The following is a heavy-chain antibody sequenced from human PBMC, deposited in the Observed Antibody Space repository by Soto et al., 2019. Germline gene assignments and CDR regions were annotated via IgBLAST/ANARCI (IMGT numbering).Heavy chain of an antibody. J-gene: IGHJ4*02. D-gene: IGHD1-26*01. CDR3: ARGGEMGLNDY. CDR2: IRSKANSYLI. V-gene: IGHV3-73*01. CDR1: GFSFSDSA. Sequence: PGGSLRLSCAASGFSFSDSAMHWVRQASGKGLEWIARIRSKANSYLIAYDESVRGRFIISRDDSKNTAYLQMNDLNTEDPAIYYCARGGEMGLNDYWAQGTPVTVSS.